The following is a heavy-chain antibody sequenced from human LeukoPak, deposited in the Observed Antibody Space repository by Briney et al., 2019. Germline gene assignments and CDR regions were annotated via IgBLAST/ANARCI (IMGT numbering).Heavy chain of an antibody. D-gene: IGHD3-3*01. Sequence: PGGSLRLSCAASGFTFSSYSMSWVRQAPGKGLEWVSSISSSSSYIYYADSVKGRFTISRDNAKNSLYLQMNSLRAEDTAVYYCARAAHYDFWSGYPGAPYYFDYWGQGTLVTVSS. J-gene: IGHJ4*02. CDR3: ARAAHYDFWSGYPGAPYYFDY. V-gene: IGHV3-21*01. CDR2: ISSSSSYI. CDR1: GFTFSSYS.